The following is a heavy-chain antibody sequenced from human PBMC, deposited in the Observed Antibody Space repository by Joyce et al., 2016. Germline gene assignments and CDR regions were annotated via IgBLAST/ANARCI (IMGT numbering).Heavy chain of an antibody. J-gene: IGHJ4*02. D-gene: IGHD1-14*01. CDR3: GKGPGRARCDY. V-gene: IGHV3-11*03. Sequence: VQLLEAGGGLVQPGGSLRLSCAASGFTFSGYYMRWIRQAPGKGPEWLSYISGSSHDINYADSVKGRAIISRDNAKNSLHLQLNSLRAEDTAVYYCGKGPGRARCDYWGPGTLVTVSS. CDR2: ISGSSHDI. CDR1: GFTFSGYY.